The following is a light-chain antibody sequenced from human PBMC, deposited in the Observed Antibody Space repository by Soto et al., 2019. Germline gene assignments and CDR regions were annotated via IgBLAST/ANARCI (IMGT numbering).Light chain of an antibody. CDR3: QQYNTYPTWT. J-gene: IGKJ1*01. Sequence: DIPMTQSPSTLSASVGDRVTITCRASQSIGSWLAWYQQKPGKAPKFLIYKASILENGVPSRFSVSGSGTEFTLSISSLQPDDFATYYCQQYNTYPTWTFGQGTKVEIK. V-gene: IGKV1-5*03. CDR1: QSIGSW. CDR2: KAS.